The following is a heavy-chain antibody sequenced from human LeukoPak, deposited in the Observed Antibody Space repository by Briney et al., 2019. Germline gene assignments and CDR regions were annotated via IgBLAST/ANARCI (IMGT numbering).Heavy chain of an antibody. CDR2: ISYDGNDK. V-gene: IGHV3-30*18. CDR1: GFTFSSYG. Sequence: PGRSLRVSCAASGFTFSSYGMHWVRQAPGKGLEWVAVISYDGNDKYYADSVKGRFTISRDNSKNTLYLQMNSLRSEDTAVYYCAKGCVSVAYLNYFYSWGQGTLVTVSS. J-gene: IGHJ4*02. CDR3: AKGCVSVAYLNYFYS. D-gene: IGHD6-19*01.